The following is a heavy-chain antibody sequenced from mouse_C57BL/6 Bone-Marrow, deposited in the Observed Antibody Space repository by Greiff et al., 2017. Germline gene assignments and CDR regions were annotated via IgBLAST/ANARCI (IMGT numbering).Heavy chain of an antibody. J-gene: IGHJ3*01. CDR3: AAYYWFAY. D-gene: IGHD2-10*01. Sequence: VQLQQPGAELVQPGASVKLSCKASGYTFTSYWMQWVKQRPGQGLEWIGEIDPSASYSTYNQKFNGKATLTVDTSSSTAYMQLSSLTSEDSAVYYCAAYYWFAYWGQGTLVTVSA. V-gene: IGHV1-50*01. CDR1: GYTFTSYW. CDR2: IDPSASYS.